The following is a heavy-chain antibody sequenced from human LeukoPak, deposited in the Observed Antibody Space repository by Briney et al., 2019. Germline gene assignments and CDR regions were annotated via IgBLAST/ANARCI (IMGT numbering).Heavy chain of an antibody. V-gene: IGHV4-39*01. D-gene: IGHD6-19*01. CDR1: GGSISSSSYY. J-gene: IGHJ4*02. CDR3: ARASSGLYD. Sequence: SETLSLTCTVSGGSISSSSYYWGWIRQPPGKGLEWIGSIYYSGSTYYNPSLKSRVTISVDTSKKQFSLKLSPVIAADTAVYYCARASSGLYDWGQGTLVTVSS. CDR2: IYYSGST.